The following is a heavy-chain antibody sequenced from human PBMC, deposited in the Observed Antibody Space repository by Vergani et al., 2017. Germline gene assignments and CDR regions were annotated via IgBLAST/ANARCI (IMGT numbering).Heavy chain of an antibody. J-gene: IGHJ6*03. D-gene: IGHD6-25*01. CDR1: GFTSSSYW. CDR2: IKQDGSEK. V-gene: IGHV3-7*01. CDR3: ARMGGGAATYYCYYLDV. Sequence: EVQLVESGGGLVQPGGSLRLSCAASGFTSSSYWMSWVRQAPGKGLEWVANIKQDGSEKYYVDPVKGRFTISRDNAKNSLYLQMNSLGAEDTAWYYGARMGGGAATYYCYYLDVWGKGP.